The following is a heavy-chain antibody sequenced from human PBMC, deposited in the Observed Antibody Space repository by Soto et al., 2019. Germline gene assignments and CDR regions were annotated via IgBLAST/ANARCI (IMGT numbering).Heavy chain of an antibody. J-gene: IGHJ6*02. CDR3: ARGTTTSAFSAMDV. Sequence: QVQLVESGGGVVQPGRSLRLSCAASGFTFSYHALNWVRQAPGKGLEWVAVISYDGDNKYIAGSVKGRFTISRDNSKNTVSLQMNSLRAEDTAMYFCARGTTTSAFSAMDVWGQGTTVTVSS. CDR1: GFTFSYHA. V-gene: IGHV3-30-3*01. CDR2: ISYDGDNK. D-gene: IGHD1-1*01.